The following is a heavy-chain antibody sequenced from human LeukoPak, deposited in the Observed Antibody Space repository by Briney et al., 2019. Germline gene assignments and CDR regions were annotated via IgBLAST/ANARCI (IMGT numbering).Heavy chain of an antibody. CDR3: AREGKRITIFGVGPYYYYGMDV. CDR2: IWYDGGNK. Sequence: GRSLRLSCAASGFTFSSYGMHWVRQAPGKGLEWVAVIWYDGGNKYYADSVKGRFTISRDNSKNTLYLQMNSLRAEDTAVYYCAREGKRITIFGVGPYYYYGMDVWGQGTTVTVSS. D-gene: IGHD3-3*01. CDR1: GFTFSSYG. V-gene: IGHV3-33*01. J-gene: IGHJ6*02.